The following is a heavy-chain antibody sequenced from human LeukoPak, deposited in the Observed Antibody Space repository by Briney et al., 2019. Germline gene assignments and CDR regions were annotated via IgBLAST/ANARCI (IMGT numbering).Heavy chain of an antibody. CDR2: ISNSGGRT. CDR3: AREVGGIFDY. V-gene: IGHV3-23*01. D-gene: IGHD1-14*01. Sequence: QSGGSLRLSCAASGFTFNIYAMNWVRQAPGKGLEWVSGISNSGGRTSHAESVKGRFTISRDNSKNTLYLQMNSLRAEDTAVYYGAREVGGIFDYWGQGTLVTVSS. J-gene: IGHJ4*02. CDR1: GFTFNIYA.